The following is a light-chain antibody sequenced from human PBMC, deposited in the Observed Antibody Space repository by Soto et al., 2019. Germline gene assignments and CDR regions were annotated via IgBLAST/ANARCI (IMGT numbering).Light chain of an antibody. V-gene: IGLV2-8*01. CDR2: EVI. Sequence: QSALTQPPSASGSLGQSVTISCTGTSSDVGNYNYVSWYQQHPGKAPKLMIYEVIKRPSGVPDRFSGSKSGNTASLTVSGLQAEDEAEYYCSSYAAGKNVLFGGGTKLTVL. CDR1: SSDVGNYNY. J-gene: IGLJ3*02. CDR3: SSYAAGKNVL.